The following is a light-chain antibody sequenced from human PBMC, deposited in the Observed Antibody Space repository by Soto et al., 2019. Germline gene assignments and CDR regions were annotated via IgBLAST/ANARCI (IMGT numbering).Light chain of an antibody. V-gene: IGKV1-17*01. CDR1: PGIRND. J-gene: IGKJ1*01. CDR3: RQNNSYTRT. CDR2: ASS. Sequence: DIQMTHSPSSLSSYVGVRVTITCRASPGIRNDLGWYQQTPEKAPKRLIYASSSLQSGVPSRFIGSGAGTEFTLTISSLQPEDFATYYCRQNNSYTRTFGQGTKLDIQ.